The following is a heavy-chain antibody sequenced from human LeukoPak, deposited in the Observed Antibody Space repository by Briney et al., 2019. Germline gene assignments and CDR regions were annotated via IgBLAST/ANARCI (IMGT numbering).Heavy chain of an antibody. D-gene: IGHD3-10*01. J-gene: IGHJ4*02. CDR3: ARLYYYGSGTHFDY. CDR2: IYYSGST. CDR1: GDSISSYY. Sequence: PSETLSLTCTVSGDSISSYYWSWIRQPPGKGLEWIGYIYYSGSTNYNPSLKSRVTISVDTSKNQFSLKLSSVTAADTAVYYCARLYYYGSGTHFDYWGQGTLVTVSS. V-gene: IGHV4-59*08.